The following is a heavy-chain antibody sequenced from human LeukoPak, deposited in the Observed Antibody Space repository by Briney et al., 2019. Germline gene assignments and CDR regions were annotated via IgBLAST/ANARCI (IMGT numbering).Heavy chain of an antibody. CDR2: TRSKAYGGTT. CDR3: TRAGQLWYDDAFDI. CDR1: GSTFGDYA. D-gene: IGHD5-18*01. V-gene: IGHV3-49*04. Sequence: GGSLRLSCTASGSTFGDYAMSWVRQAPGKGLEWVGFTRSKAYGGTTEYAASVKGRFTISRDDSKSIAYLQMNSLKTEDTAVYYCTRAGQLWYDDAFDIWGQGTMVTVSS. J-gene: IGHJ3*02.